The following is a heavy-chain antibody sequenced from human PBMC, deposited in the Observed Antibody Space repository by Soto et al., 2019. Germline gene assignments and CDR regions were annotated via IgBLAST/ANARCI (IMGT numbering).Heavy chain of an antibody. Sequence: GGSLRLSCAASGFTFSTYGMHWVRQAPGKGLEWVAVMWFDGKHQYYADSVKGRFTISRDNSKNTLYLQMNSLRADDTALYYCARWTYYDSSGYYYVFDYWGQGTLVTVS. V-gene: IGHV3-33*01. D-gene: IGHD3-22*01. J-gene: IGHJ4*02. CDR3: ARWTYYDSSGYYYVFDY. CDR2: MWFDGKHQ. CDR1: GFTFSTYG.